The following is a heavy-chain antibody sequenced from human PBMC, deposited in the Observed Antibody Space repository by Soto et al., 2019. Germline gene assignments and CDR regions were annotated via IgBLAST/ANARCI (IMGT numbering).Heavy chain of an antibody. J-gene: IGHJ4*02. V-gene: IGHV3-48*03. CDR2: ISSAGDSS. CDR1: GFTFSSYE. D-gene: IGHD2-2*01. CDR3: AGVYCSTTTCHVQAFDS. Sequence: PGGSLRLSCAASGFTFSSYEMNWVRQAPGKTLEWVSYISSAGDSSYYADSVKSRFTISRDNAKNSLYLQMNSLRVEDTAVYYCAGVYCSTTTCHVQAFDSWGQGTLVTVSS.